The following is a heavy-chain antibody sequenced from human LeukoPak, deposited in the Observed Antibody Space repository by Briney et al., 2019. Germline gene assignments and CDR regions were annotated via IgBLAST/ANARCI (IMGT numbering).Heavy chain of an antibody. V-gene: IGHV3-21*01. CDR1: GFTFSSYY. D-gene: IGHD3-16*01. CDR3: TRVSYADGGYFDY. Sequence: GGSLRLSCAASGFTFSSYYMNWVRQAPGKGLEWVSSISRSTNYTYYADSVKGRFTISRDNAKNSLYLQMNSLTAEDTTVYYCTRVSYADGGYFDYWGQGTLVTVSS. J-gene: IGHJ4*02. CDR2: ISRSTNYT.